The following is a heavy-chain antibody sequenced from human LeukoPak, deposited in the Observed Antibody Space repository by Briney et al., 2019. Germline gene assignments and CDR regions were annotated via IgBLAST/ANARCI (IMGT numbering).Heavy chain of an antibody. Sequence: PSETLSLTCTVSGGSISTYYWSWIRQPPGKGLEWIGYIYYSGSTNYNPSLKSRVTISVDTSKNQFSLKLSSVTAADTAVYYCARGRAWHQGDYWGQGTLVTVSS. CDR1: GGSISTYY. CDR3: ARGRAWHQGDY. V-gene: IGHV4-59*01. J-gene: IGHJ4*02. CDR2: IYYSGST. D-gene: IGHD2-2*01.